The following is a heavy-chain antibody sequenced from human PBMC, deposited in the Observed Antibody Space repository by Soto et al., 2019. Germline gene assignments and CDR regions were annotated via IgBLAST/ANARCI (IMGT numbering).Heavy chain of an antibody. J-gene: IGHJ5*02. CDR1: GFTFSSYA. D-gene: IGHD3-3*01. V-gene: IGHV3-23*01. Sequence: GGSLRLSCAASGFTFSSYAMSWVRQAPGKGLEWVSAISGSGGSTYYADSVKGRFTISRDNSKNTLYLQMNSLRAEDTAVYYCAKNYDFWSGYFNCFDPWGQGTLVTVSS. CDR2: ISGSGGST. CDR3: AKNYDFWSGYFNCFDP.